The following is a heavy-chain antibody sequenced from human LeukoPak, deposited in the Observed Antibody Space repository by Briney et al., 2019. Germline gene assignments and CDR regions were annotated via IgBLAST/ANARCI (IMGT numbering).Heavy chain of an antibody. Sequence: QPGGSLRLSCAASGFTFDDYAMHWVRQAPGKGLEWVSLISGDGGSTYYADSVKGRFTISRDNSKNSLYLQMNSLRTEDTALYYCAKSNLYYYDSSGNQNRFDPWGQGTLVTVSS. CDR3: AKSNLYYYDSSGNQNRFDP. CDR1: GFTFDDYA. CDR2: ISGDGGST. V-gene: IGHV3-43*02. J-gene: IGHJ5*02. D-gene: IGHD3-22*01.